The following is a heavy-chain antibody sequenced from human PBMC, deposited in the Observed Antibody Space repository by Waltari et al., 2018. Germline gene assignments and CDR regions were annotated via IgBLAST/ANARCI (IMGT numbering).Heavy chain of an antibody. D-gene: IGHD2-15*01. Sequence: QVQLQESGPGLVKPSETLSLTCTVSGYSISSGYYWGCIRQPPGKGLEWIGSIYHSGSTFDNQALTSRVTISIDTSKNQFSLKLTSVTAADTAVYYCARGPGGSTNPHYFDYWGQGTLVTVSS. CDR2: IYHSGST. CDR1: GYSISSGYY. CDR3: ARGPGGSTNPHYFDY. V-gene: IGHV4-38-2*02. J-gene: IGHJ4*02.